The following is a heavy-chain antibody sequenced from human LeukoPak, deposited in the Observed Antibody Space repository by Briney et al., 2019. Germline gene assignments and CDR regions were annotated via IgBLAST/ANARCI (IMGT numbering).Heavy chain of an antibody. CDR2: MYISGST. J-gene: IGHJ3*01. CDR1: GGSISSYY. CDR3: AREGDDILTGYSFDAFDV. D-gene: IGHD3-9*01. Sequence: PSETLSLTCTVSGGSISSYYWSWIRQPAGKGLEWIGRMYISGSTNYNPPLKSRVTMSVDTSKNQFSLKLNSVTAADTAVYYCAREGDDILTGYSFDAFDVWGQGIMVTVSS. V-gene: IGHV4-4*07.